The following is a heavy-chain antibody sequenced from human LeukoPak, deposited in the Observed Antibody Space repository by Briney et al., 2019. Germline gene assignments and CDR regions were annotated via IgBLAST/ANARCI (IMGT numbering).Heavy chain of an antibody. D-gene: IGHD3-9*01. CDR3: ARGALRYSDY. Sequence: GGSLRLSCAASGFTFSSYTMSWVRQAPGKGLEWVSSISSSSSAIYYAASVKGRFTISRDNAKNSLYLQMNSLRDEDTAVYYCARGALRYSDYWGQGTLVTVSS. J-gene: IGHJ4*02. CDR1: GFTFSSYT. V-gene: IGHV3-48*02. CDR2: ISSSSSAI.